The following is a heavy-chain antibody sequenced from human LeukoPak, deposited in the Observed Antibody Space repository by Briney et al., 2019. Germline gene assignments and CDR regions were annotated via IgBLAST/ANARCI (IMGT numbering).Heavy chain of an antibody. CDR3: AKAPY. Sequence: GGSLRLSCVVSGFAVSDNYMSWVRQAPGKGLEWVSTFYSGGNTHSADSVKGRFTISRDNSKNTLYLQMNSLRAEDTAVYYCAKAPYWGQGTLVTVSS. J-gene: IGHJ4*02. CDR1: GFAVSDNY. V-gene: IGHV3-66*01. CDR2: FYSGGNT.